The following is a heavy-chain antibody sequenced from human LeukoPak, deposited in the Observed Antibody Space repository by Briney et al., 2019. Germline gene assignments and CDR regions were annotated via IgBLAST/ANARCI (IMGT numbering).Heavy chain of an antibody. D-gene: IGHD6-13*01. J-gene: IGHJ4*02. V-gene: IGHV3-23*01. CDR1: GFTISGYA. CDR2: ISGSGDT. Sequence: GGSLRLSCAASGFTISGYAMYWVRQAPGKGLEWVSAISGSGDTYYADSVKGRFTISRDNSKDTLYLQMNSLRAEDTAVYYCATTGYSSRNYWGQGTLVTVSS. CDR3: ATTGYSSRNY.